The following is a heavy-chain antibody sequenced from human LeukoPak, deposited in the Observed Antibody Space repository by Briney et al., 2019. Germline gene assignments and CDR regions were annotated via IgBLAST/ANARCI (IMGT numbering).Heavy chain of an antibody. CDR3: ARGAGYGMDV. V-gene: IGHV1-69*04. J-gene: IGHJ6*02. CDR2: IIPILGIA. CDR1: GGTFSSNA. Sequence: ASVKVSCKASGGTFSSNAISWMRQAPGQGLEWMGRIIPILGIANYAQKFQDRVTITADKSTSTAYMELSSLRSEDTAVYYCARGAGYGMDVWGQGTTVTVSS.